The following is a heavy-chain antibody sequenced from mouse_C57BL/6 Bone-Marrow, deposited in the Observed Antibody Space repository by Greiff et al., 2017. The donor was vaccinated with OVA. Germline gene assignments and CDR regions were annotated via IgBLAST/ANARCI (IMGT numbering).Heavy chain of an antibody. CDR3: ARDYYGSSYYAMDY. D-gene: IGHD1-1*01. CDR2: IYPGSGST. V-gene: IGHV1-55*01. CDR1: GYTFTSYW. Sequence: QVQLQQSGAELVKPGASVKMSCKASGYTFTSYWITWVKQRPGQGLEWIGDIYPGSGSTNYNEKFKSKATLTVDTSSSPAYMQLSSLTSEDSAVYFCARDYYGSSYYAMDYWGQGTSVTVSS. J-gene: IGHJ4*01.